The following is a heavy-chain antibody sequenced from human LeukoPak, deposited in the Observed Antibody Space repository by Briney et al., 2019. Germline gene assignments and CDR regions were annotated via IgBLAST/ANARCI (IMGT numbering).Heavy chain of an antibody. D-gene: IGHD6-19*01. Sequence: SETLSLTCTVSGGSMSPYHWGWIRQPPGKGLEWIGEINHSGSTNYNPSLKSRVTISVDTSKNQFSLKLSSVTAADTAVYYCARGKLWQWLVSGRVLYFDYWGQGTLVTVSS. CDR3: ARGKLWQWLVSGRVLYFDY. J-gene: IGHJ4*02. V-gene: IGHV4-34*01. CDR2: INHSGST. CDR1: GGSMSPYH.